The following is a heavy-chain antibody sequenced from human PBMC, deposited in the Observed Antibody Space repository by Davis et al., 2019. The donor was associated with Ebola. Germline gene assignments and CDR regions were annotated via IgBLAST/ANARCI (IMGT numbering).Heavy chain of an antibody. Sequence: PGGSLRLSCAASGFTFSYYAMHWVRQAPGKGLEWVGFISHDESNEYYADSVRGRFTISRDNSKNTLYLQMSSLRADDTAVYYGAREGNWGLDYWGQGTLVTVSS. D-gene: IGHD7-27*01. CDR2: ISHDESNE. CDR1: GFTFSYYA. CDR3: AREGNWGLDY. J-gene: IGHJ4*02. V-gene: IGHV3-30-3*01.